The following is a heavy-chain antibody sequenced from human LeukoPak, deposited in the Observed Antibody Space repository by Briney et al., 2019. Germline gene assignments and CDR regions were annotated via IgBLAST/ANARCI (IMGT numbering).Heavy chain of an antibody. CDR1: GFTFSSYS. CDR3: ATFGRQGSDAFDI. V-gene: IGHV3-48*04. Sequence: GGSLRLSCAASGFTFSSYSMNWVRQAPGKGLEWVSYISGSSSTIYYADSVKGRFTISRDNAKNSLYLQMNSLRAEDTAVYYCATFGRQGSDAFDIWGQGTMVTVSS. CDR2: ISGSSSTI. D-gene: IGHD2-15*01. J-gene: IGHJ3*02.